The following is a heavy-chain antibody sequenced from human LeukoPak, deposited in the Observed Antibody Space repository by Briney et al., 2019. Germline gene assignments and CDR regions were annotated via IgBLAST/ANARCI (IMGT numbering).Heavy chain of an antibody. J-gene: IGHJ5*02. CDR2: IYYSGST. CDR3: ARPPGLSGSSSWFDP. CDR1: GGSISSGGYY. V-gene: IGHV4-39*01. D-gene: IGHD1-26*01. Sequence: SETLSLTCTVSGGSISSGGYYWGWIRQPPGKGLEWIGSIYYSGSTYYNPSLKSRVTISVDTSKNQFSLKLSSVTAADTAVYYCARPPGLSGSSSWFDPWGQGTLVTVSS.